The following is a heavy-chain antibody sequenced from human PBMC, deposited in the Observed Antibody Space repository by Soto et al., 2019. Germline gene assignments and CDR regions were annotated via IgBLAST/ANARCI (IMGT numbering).Heavy chain of an antibody. CDR3: ARDRLRLSHQLDP. D-gene: IGHD5-12*01. J-gene: IGHJ5*02. V-gene: IGHV3-33*01. CDR1: GFTFSSYG. CDR2: IWYDGSNK. Sequence: QVQLVESGGGVVQPGRSLRLSCAASGFTFSSYGMHWVRQAPGKGLEWVAVIWYDGSNKYYADSVKGRFTISRDNSKNTLYLQMNSLRAEDTAVYYCARDRLRLSHQLDPWGQGTLVTVSS.